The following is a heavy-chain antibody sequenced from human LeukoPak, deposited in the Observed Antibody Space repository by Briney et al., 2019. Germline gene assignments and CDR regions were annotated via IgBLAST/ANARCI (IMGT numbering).Heavy chain of an antibody. J-gene: IGHJ5*02. CDR2: IFSSGST. V-gene: IGHV4-4*07. D-gene: IGHD3-3*02. CDR3: ATISAGGFDP. Sequence: SETLSLTCTVSDGSISSYYWSWIRQPAGKGLEWIGRIFSSGSTDYNPSLKSRVTMSVDTSKNQFSLKLSSVTAADTAVYYCATISAGGFDPWGQGTLVTVSS. CDR1: DGSISSYY.